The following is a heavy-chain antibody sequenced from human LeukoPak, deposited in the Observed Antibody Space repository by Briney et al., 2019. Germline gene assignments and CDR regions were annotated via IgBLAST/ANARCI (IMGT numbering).Heavy chain of an antibody. CDR1: GGSISSGSYY. D-gene: IGHD3-3*01. V-gene: IGHV4-61*02. J-gene: IGHJ6*03. CDR3: ARSPTVFGVVYMDV. CDR2: IYTSGST. Sequence: SQTLSLTCTVSGGSISSGSYYWSWIRLPAGKGLEWIGRIYTSGSTNYNPSLKSRVTISVDTSKNQFSLKLSSVTAADTAVYYCARSPTVFGVVYMDVWGKGTTVTVSS.